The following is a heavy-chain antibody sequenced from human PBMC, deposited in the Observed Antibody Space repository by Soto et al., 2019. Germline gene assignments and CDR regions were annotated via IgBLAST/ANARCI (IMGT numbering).Heavy chain of an antibody. CDR3: ARWLQLLAYFDY. J-gene: IGHJ4*02. CDR1: GGSISSGDYY. CDR2: IYYSGST. Sequence: SETLSLTCTVSGGSISSGDYYWSWIRQPPGKGLEWIGYIYYSGSTYYNPSLKSRVTISVDTSKNQFSLKLSSVTAADTAVYYCARWLQLLAYFDYWGQGTLVTVSS. D-gene: IGHD5-12*01. V-gene: IGHV4-30-4*01.